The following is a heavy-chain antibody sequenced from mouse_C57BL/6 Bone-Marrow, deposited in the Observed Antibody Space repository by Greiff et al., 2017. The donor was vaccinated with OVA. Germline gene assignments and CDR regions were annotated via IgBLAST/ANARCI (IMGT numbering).Heavy chain of an antibody. CDR3: ARLYSNWFAY. Sequence: DVQLQESGPGLVKPSQSLSLTCSVTGYSITSGYYWNWIRQFPGNKLEWMGYISYDGSNNYNPSLKNRISITRDTSKNQFFLKLNSVTTEDTATDYCARLYSNWFAYWGQGTLVTVSA. V-gene: IGHV3-6*01. D-gene: IGHD2-5*01. CDR2: ISYDGSN. CDR1: GYSITSGYY. J-gene: IGHJ3*01.